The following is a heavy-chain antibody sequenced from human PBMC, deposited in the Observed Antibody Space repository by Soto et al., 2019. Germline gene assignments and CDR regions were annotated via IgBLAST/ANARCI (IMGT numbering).Heavy chain of an antibody. CDR3: AKGRGYSYGYFDY. D-gene: IGHD5-18*01. J-gene: IGHJ4*02. CDR1: GFTFSSYA. Sequence: EVQLLESGGGLVQPGGSLRLSCAASGFTFSSYAMSWVRQAPGKGLEWVSASSGSGGSTYYADSVKGRFTISRDNSKNTLYLQMNSLRAEDTAVYYCAKGRGYSYGYFDYWGQGTLVTVSS. V-gene: IGHV3-23*01. CDR2: SSGSGGST.